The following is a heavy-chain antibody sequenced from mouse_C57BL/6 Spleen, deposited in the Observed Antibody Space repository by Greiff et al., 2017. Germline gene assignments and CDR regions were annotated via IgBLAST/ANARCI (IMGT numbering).Heavy chain of an antibody. J-gene: IGHJ1*03. Sequence: EVQRVESGGGLVKPGGSLKLSCAASGFTFSSYAMSWVRQTPEKRLEWVATISDGGSYTYYPDNVKGRFTISRDNAKNNLYLQMSHLKSEDTAMYYCARAPYYGSSYGYFDVWGTGTTVTVSS. V-gene: IGHV5-4*01. CDR3: ARAPYYGSSYGYFDV. CDR1: GFTFSSYA. D-gene: IGHD1-1*01. CDR2: ISDGGSYT.